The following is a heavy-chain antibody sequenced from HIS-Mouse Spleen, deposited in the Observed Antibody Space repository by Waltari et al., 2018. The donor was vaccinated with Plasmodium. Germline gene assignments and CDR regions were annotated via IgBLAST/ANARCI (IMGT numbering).Heavy chain of an antibody. CDR2: IYYSGST. D-gene: IGHD3-10*01. CDR3: AREMVVRGVKTAFDI. Sequence: QVQLQESGPGLVKPSETLSLTCTVSGCSLSSYYWSWIRQPPGKGLEWIGYIYYSGSTNYNPSLKSRVTISVDTSKNQFSLKLSSVTAADTAVYYCAREMVVRGVKTAFDIWGQGTMVTVSS. V-gene: IGHV4-59*01. CDR1: GCSLSSYY. J-gene: IGHJ3*02.